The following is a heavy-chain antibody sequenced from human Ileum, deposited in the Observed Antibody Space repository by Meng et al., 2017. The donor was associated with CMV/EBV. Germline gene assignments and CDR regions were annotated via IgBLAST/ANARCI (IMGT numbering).Heavy chain of an antibody. CDR2: INNDGSTT. CDR3: ARALAKYGMDV. CDR1: GFSFSSHW. J-gene: IGHJ6*02. Sequence: GGSLRLSCAASGFSFSSHWMHWVRQVPGKGLVWVSFINNDGSTTDYADSVRGRFTISRDNAKNTLSLQMSSLRDEDTAVYYCARALAKYGMDVWGQGTTVTVSS. V-gene: IGHV3-74*01.